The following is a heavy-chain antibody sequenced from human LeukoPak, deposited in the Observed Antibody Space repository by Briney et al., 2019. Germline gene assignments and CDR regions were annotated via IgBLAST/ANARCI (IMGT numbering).Heavy chain of an antibody. J-gene: IGHJ4*02. CDR3: TRSPSLGGNYWGFDY. Sequence: PGRSLRLSCAASGFTFSTYSMNWVRQAPGKGREWVSYISSSSSTIYYADSVKGRFTISRDNAKNSLYLQMNSLRAEDTAVYYCTRSPSLGGNYWGFDYWGQGTLVTVSS. CDR2: ISSSSSTI. V-gene: IGHV3-48*01. CDR1: GFTFSTYS. D-gene: IGHD1-26*01.